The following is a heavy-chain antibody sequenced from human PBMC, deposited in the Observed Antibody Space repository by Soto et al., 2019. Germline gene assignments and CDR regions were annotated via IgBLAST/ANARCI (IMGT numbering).Heavy chain of an antibody. D-gene: IGHD6-13*01. J-gene: IGHJ6*02. Sequence: SETLSLTCTVSGGSISSYYWSWIRQPPGKGLEWIGYIYYSGSTNYNPSLKSRVTISVDTSKNQFSLKLSSVTAADTAVYYCARDQQLGRSWPENYYYYGMDVWGQGTTVTISS. V-gene: IGHV4-59*01. CDR1: GGSISSYY. CDR2: IYYSGST. CDR3: ARDQQLGRSWPENYYYYGMDV.